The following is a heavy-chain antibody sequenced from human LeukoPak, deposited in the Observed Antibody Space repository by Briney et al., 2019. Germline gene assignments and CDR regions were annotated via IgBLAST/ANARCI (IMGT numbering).Heavy chain of an antibody. D-gene: IGHD3-3*01. Sequence: ASVKVSCKASGYTFTSYDINWVRQATGQGLEWMGWMNPNSGNTGYAQKFQGRVTMTRNTSISTAYMELSSLRSEDTAVYYCARGRRFLEWSPTKFDYWDQGTLVTVSS. CDR1: GYTFTSYD. V-gene: IGHV1-8*01. CDR3: ARGRRFLEWSPTKFDY. J-gene: IGHJ4*02. CDR2: MNPNSGNT.